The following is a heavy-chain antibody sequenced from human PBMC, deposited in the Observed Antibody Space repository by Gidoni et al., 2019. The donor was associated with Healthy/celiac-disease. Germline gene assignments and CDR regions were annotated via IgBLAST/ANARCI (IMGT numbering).Heavy chain of an antibody. Sequence: QVQLVESGGGVVQPGGSLRLSGAASGFPFSSYGMHWVRQAPGKGLEWVAVIWYDGSNKYYAASVKGRFTISRDNSKNTLYLQMNSLRAEDTAVYYCAREEDVDTAMDYKYQYYGMDVWGQGTTVTVSS. CDR3: AREEDVDTAMDYKYQYYGMDV. D-gene: IGHD5-18*01. CDR2: IWYDGSNK. CDR1: GFPFSSYG. V-gene: IGHV3-33*01. J-gene: IGHJ6*02.